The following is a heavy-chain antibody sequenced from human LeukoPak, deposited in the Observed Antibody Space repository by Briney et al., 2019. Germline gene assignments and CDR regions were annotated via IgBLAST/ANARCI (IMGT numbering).Heavy chain of an antibody. CDR3: ARDERYDSSGYPFDY. Sequence: ASVKVSCKASGYTFTGYFIHWVRQAPGQGLEWMGWINPNNGGTKYAQKFQDRVTMTRDTSISTAYMELSRLRSDDTAVYYCARDERYDSSGYPFDYWGQGTLVTVCS. D-gene: IGHD3-22*01. CDR2: INPNNGGT. CDR1: GYTFTGYF. J-gene: IGHJ4*02. V-gene: IGHV1-2*02.